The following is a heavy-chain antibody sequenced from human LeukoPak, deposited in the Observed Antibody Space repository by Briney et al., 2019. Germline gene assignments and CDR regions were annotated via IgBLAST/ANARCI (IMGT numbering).Heavy chain of an antibody. CDR3: AKDRYDSSGYYPSDY. V-gene: IGHV3-23*01. CDR1: GFTFSSYA. Sequence: GGSLRLSCAASGFTFSSYAMSWVRQAPGKGLEWVSAISGSGGSTYYADSVKGRFTISRDNSKNTLYLQMNSLRAEDTAVYYCAKDRYDSSGYYPSDYWGQGTLVTVSS. D-gene: IGHD3-22*01. J-gene: IGHJ4*02. CDR2: ISGSGGST.